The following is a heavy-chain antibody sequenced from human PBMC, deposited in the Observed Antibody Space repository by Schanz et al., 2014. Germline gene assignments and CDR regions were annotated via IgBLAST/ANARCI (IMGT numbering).Heavy chain of an antibody. D-gene: IGHD4-17*01. Sequence: QVQLVESGGGLVKPGGSLRLSCVASGFTFSDYYMSWIRQAPGKGLEWVSYISSSGGHIYYADSVKGRFTITRDIAKNSLSLQMNSLRAEDTAVYYCVRDTDYHFDYWGQGTLVTVSS. V-gene: IGHV3-11*04. CDR2: ISSSGGHI. CDR1: GFTFSDYY. J-gene: IGHJ4*02. CDR3: VRDTDYHFDY.